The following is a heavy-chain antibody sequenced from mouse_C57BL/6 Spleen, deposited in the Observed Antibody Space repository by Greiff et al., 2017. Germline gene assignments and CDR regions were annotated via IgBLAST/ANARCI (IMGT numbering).Heavy chain of an antibody. Sequence: EVQLQESGPGLVKPSQSLSLTCSFTGYSITSGYYWNWIRQFPGNKLEWMGFISYDGSNNYNPSLKNRSSITRDTSKNQCFLKLNSVTTEDTATYYCARGRPDFDYWGQGTTRTVSS. CDR1: GYSITSGYY. J-gene: IGHJ2*01. D-gene: IGHD3-3*01. CDR3: ARGRPDFDY. V-gene: IGHV3-6*01. CDR2: ISYDGSN.